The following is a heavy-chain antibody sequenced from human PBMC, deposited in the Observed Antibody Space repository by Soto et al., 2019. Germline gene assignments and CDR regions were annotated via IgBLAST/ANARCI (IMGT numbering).Heavy chain of an antibody. V-gene: IGHV3-33*01. CDR3: ARDWSVYYYDSSGYQNNWFDP. D-gene: IGHD3-22*01. CDR2: IWYDGSNK. Sequence: GGSLRLSCAASGFTFSSYGMHWVRQAPGKGLEWVAVIWYDGSNKYYADSVKGRFTISRDNSKNTLYLQMNSLRAEDTAVYYCARDWSVYYYDSSGYQNNWFDPWGQGTLVTVSS. CDR1: GFTFSSYG. J-gene: IGHJ5*02.